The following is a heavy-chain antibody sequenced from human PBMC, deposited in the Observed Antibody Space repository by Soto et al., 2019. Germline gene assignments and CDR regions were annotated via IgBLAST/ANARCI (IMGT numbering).Heavy chain of an antibody. V-gene: IGHV4-59*01. D-gene: IGHD3-22*01. Sequence: PLETLSHTCTVSGGSSSSYYWIWIRQPPGKGLEWIGYIYYSGSTNYNPSLKSRVTISVDTSKNQFSLKLSSVTAADTAVYYCAREGYYYDSSGYSAMLWDVWGQGTTVTVSS. CDR3: AREGYYYDSSGYSAMLWDV. CDR1: GGSSSSYY. CDR2: IYYSGST. J-gene: IGHJ6*02.